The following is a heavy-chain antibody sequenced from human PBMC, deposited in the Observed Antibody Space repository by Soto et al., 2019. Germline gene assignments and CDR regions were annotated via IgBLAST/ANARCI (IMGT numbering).Heavy chain of an antibody. J-gene: IGHJ5*02. D-gene: IGHD3-3*01. CDR1: GGTFSSYA. CDR3: ARDSRGYDFCFDP. Sequence: SVKVSCKASGGTFSSYAISWVRQAPGQGLEWMGGIIPIFGTANYAQKFQGRVTITADESTSTAYMELSSLRSEDTAVYYCARDSRGYDFCFDPWGQGTLVTVSS. CDR2: IIPIFGTA. V-gene: IGHV1-69*13.